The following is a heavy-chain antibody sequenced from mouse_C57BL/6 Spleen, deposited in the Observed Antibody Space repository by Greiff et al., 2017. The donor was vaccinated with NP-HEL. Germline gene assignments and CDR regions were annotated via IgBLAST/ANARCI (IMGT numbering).Heavy chain of an antibody. D-gene: IGHD1-1*01. J-gene: IGHJ2*01. Sequence: VQLQQPGAELVKPGASVKLSCKASGYTFTSYWMHWVKQRPGQGLEWIGMIHPNSGSTNYNEKFKSKATLTVDKSSSTAYMQLSSLTSEDSAVYYCASITTVVAAYYFDYWGQGTTLTVSS. CDR2: IHPNSGST. CDR3: ASITTVVAAYYFDY. V-gene: IGHV1-64*01. CDR1: GYTFTSYW.